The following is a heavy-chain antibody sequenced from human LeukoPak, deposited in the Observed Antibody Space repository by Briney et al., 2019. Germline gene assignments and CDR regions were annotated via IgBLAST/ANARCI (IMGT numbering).Heavy chain of an antibody. CDR1: GFTFSSYA. V-gene: IGHV3-23*01. CDR3: AKEGTMIVVAPPYFDY. D-gene: IGHD3-22*01. J-gene: IGHJ4*02. Sequence: GGSLRLSCAASGFTFSSYAMSWVRQAPGKGLERVSAISGSGGSTYYADSVKGRFTISRDNSKNTLYLQMNSLRAEDTAVYYCAKEGTMIVVAPPYFDYWGQGTLVTVSS. CDR2: ISGSGGST.